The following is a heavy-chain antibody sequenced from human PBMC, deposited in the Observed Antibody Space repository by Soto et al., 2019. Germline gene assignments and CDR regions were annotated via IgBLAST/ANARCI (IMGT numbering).Heavy chain of an antibody. D-gene: IGHD3-22*01. CDR2: ISSSGSTI. CDR3: AGPPSYYYDSSGSTV. J-gene: IGHJ6*02. V-gene: IGHV3-48*03. CDR1: GFTFSSYE. Sequence: RGSLRLSCAASGFTFSSYEMNWGRQAPGEGLEWVSYISSSGSTIYYADSVKGRFTISRDNTKNSLYLQMDSLRAEDTAVYYCAGPPSYYYDSSGSTVWGQGTTVTVSS.